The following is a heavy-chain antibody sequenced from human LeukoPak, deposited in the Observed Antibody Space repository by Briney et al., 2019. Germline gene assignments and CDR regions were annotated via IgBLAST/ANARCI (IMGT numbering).Heavy chain of an antibody. D-gene: IGHD2-2*01. CDR3: ARDARHRYCSSTSCYRGWLDP. CDR1: GFTVSSNY. J-gene: IGHJ5*02. V-gene: IGHV3-53*01. CDR2: IYSGGST. Sequence: GGSLTLSCAASGFTVSSNYMSWVRQAPGKGLEWVSVIYSGGSTYYADSVKGRFTISRDNSKSTLYIQMNSLRAEDTAVYYCARDARHRYCSSTSCYRGWLDPWGQGTLVTVSS.